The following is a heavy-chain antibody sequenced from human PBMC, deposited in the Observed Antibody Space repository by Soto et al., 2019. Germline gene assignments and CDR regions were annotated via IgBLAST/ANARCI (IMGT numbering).Heavy chain of an antibody. CDR3: ARGETYLGV. CDR2: IIPFFGTA. V-gene: IGHV1-69*13. D-gene: IGHD3-16*01. CDR1: GGTFSNYA. Sequence: ASGKVSCKASGGTFSNYAINWVRQAPGQGLEWMGGIIPFFGTAKNAQKFQGRVTITADESTSTANMELSSLISEDTAVYYCARGETYLGVWGQGTTVTVSS. J-gene: IGHJ6*02.